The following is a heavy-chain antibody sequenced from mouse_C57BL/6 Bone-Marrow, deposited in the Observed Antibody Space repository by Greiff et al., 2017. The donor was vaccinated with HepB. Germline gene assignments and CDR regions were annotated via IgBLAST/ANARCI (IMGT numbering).Heavy chain of an antibody. CDR3: ARWDLLLRYYAMDY. CDR2: ISGGGGNT. D-gene: IGHD1-1*01. J-gene: IGHJ4*01. CDR1: GFTFSSYT. Sequence: EVQGVESGGGLVKPGGSLKLSCAASGFTFSSYTMSWVRQTPEKRLEWVATISGGGGNTYYPDSVKGRFTISRDNAKNTLYLQMSSLRSEDTALYYCARWDLLLRYYAMDYWGQGTSVTVSS. V-gene: IGHV5-9*01.